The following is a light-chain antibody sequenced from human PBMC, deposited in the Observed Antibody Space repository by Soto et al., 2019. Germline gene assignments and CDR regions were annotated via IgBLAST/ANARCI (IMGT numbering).Light chain of an antibody. Sequence: DIQMTQSPSSLSASVGDRVTITCRASQSIRSYLNWYQQKPGKAPKLLISAASTLQSGVPSRFSGSGSGTDFALTISRLQPEDFATYYCQQSYNTLWTFGQGTKVEIK. CDR2: AAS. CDR3: QQSYNTLWT. CDR1: QSIRSY. J-gene: IGKJ1*01. V-gene: IGKV1-39*01.